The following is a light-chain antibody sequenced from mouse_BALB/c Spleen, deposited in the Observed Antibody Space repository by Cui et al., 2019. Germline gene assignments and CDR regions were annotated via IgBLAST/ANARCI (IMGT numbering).Light chain of an antibody. CDR1: QDVSTA. V-gene: IGKV6-25*01. CDR3: QQHYSTPFT. J-gene: IGKJ4*01. Sequence: DIVMTQSHKFMSTSVGDRVSITCKASQDVSTAVARYQQKPGQSPKLLIYWASTRHTGVPDRFTGSGSGTDYTLTISSVQAEDLALYYCQQHYSTPFTFGSGTKLEIK. CDR2: WAS.